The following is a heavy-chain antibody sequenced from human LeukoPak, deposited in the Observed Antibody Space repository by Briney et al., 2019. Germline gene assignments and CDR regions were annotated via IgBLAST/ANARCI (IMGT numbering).Heavy chain of an antibody. CDR2: TDTNTGNP. J-gene: IGHJ4*02. V-gene: IGHV7-4-1*02. CDR1: GYTFKSHT. D-gene: IGHD3-9*01. Sequence: ASVKVSCKASGYTFKSHTMNWVRQAPGQGPEWMGWTDTNTGNPTYAQGFTGRFVFSLDTSASTAYLQISSLKAEDTAVYYCARAGWARSINDICDYWGQGTLVTVSS. CDR3: ARAGWARSINDICDY.